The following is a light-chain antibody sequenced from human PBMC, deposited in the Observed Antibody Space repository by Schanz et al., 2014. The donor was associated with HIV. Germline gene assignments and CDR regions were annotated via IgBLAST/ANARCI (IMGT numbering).Light chain of an antibody. J-gene: IGKJ1*01. CDR1: QSLGGSQ. CDR3: QQYGNSPRT. V-gene: IGKV3-20*01. Sequence: ETVLTQSPGSLSLSPGERATLSCRASQSLGGSQLAWYQHKPGQAPRLLIYGASNRATGIPDRFSGGGSGTDFTLTISRLEPEDFAVYYCQQYGNSPRTFGQGTKVEI. CDR2: GAS.